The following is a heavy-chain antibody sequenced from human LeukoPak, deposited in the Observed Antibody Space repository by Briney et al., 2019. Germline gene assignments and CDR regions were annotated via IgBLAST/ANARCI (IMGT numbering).Heavy chain of an antibody. V-gene: IGHV1-8*01. D-gene: IGHD3-3*01. CDR3: ARGAHTGDFWSGYYREYYFDY. CDR2: MNPNSGNT. CDR1: GYTFTSYD. Sequence: ASVTVSCKASGYTFTSYDINWVRQATGQGLEWMGWMNPNSGNTGYAQKFQGRVTMTRNTSISTAYMEPSSLRSEDTAVYYCARGAHTGDFWSGYYREYYFDYWGQGTLVTVSS. J-gene: IGHJ4*02.